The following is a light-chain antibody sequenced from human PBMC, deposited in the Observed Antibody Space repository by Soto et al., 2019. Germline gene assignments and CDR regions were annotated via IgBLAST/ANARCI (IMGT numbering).Light chain of an antibody. Sequence: DIQLTQSPTSLSASLGDRVTITCQASRDIRKHLNWYQQKPGRAPKLLISDATNLETGVPSRFSASGSGTEFTFTISGLQTEDRATYTCQQYDDLPLSFGPGTKVDI. V-gene: IGKV1-33*01. CDR3: QQYDDLPLS. CDR1: RDIRKH. J-gene: IGKJ3*01. CDR2: DAT.